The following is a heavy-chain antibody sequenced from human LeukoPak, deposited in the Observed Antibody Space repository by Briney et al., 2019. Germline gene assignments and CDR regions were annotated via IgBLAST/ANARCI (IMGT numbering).Heavy chain of an antibody. CDR3: ARGYSSGWYEAFFDY. J-gene: IGHJ4*02. CDR2: ISAYNGNT. D-gene: IGHD6-19*01. V-gene: IGHV1-18*01. CDR1: GYTFTSYG. Sequence: ASVKVSCKASGYTFTSYGISWVRQAPGQGLEWMGWISAYNGNTNYAQKLQGRVTMTTDTSTSTAYMELRSLRSDDTAVYYCARGYSSGWYEAFFDYWGQGTLVTVSS.